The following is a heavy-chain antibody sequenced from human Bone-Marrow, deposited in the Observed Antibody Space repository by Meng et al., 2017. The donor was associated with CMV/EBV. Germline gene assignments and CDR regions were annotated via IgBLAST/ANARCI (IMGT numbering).Heavy chain of an antibody. J-gene: IGHJ4*02. V-gene: IGHV3-21*01. CDR1: GFTFSSYS. D-gene: IGHD2-15*01. CDR3: QGYCSGGSCLHLIDY. Sequence: SGFTFSSYSMNWVRQAPGKGLEWVSSISSSSSYIYYADSVKGRFTISRDSAKNSLYLQMNSLRAEDTAVYYCQGYCSGGSCLHLIDYWGQGTLVTVSS. CDR2: ISSSSSYI.